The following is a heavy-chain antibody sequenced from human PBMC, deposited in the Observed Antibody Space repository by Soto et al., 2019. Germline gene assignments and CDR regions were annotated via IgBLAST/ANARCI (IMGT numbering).Heavy chain of an antibody. CDR1: GRSISSYY. Sequence: SGTLSLTCTVSGRSISSYYWSWIRQPPGKVLEWIGYIYYSGSTNYNPSLKSLVTISVDTYKNQFSLKLSSVTAADTAVYYRAGGGPRIQLWLHAYYYGMDVWGQGSTVSVTS. J-gene: IGHJ6*02. CDR2: IYYSGST. CDR3: AGGGPRIQLWLHAYYYGMDV. V-gene: IGHV4-59*01. D-gene: IGHD5-18*01.